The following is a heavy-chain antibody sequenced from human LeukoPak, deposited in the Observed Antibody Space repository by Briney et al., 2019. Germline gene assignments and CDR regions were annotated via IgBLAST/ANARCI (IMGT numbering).Heavy chain of an antibody. V-gene: IGHV3-53*01. J-gene: IGHJ3*02. Sequence: GGSLRLSCAASGFTVSRNYMSWVRQAPGKGLEWVSVIYSGGSTYYADSVKGRFTISRDNSKNALYLQMNSLRAEDTAVYYCARVHITTLAVHHAFDIWGQGTMVTVSS. CDR3: ARVHITTLAVHHAFDI. CDR2: IYSGGST. D-gene: IGHD3-10*02. CDR1: GFTVSRNY.